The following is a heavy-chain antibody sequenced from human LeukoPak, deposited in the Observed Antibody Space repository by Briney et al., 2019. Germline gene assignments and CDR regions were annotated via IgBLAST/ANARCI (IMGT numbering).Heavy chain of an antibody. CDR1: GFTVSSNY. J-gene: IGHJ4*02. CDR3: YKSMVRGGFDY. D-gene: IGHD3-10*01. Sequence: PGGSLRLSCAASGFTVSSNYMRWVRQAPGKGLEWVSVIYSGGSTHYADSVKDRFTISRHNSKNTLYLQMNSLRAEDTAVYYCYKSMVRGGFDYWGQGTLVTVSS. V-gene: IGHV3-53*01. CDR2: IYSGGST.